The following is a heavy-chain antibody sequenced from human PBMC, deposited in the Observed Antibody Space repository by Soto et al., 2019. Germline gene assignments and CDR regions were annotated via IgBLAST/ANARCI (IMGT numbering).Heavy chain of an antibody. CDR2: IYYSGST. Sequence: SETLSLTCTVSGGSISSSSYYWGWIRQPPGMGLEWIGSIYYSGSTYYNPSLKSQVTISVDTTKNQFSLKLSAVTAADTAVYDCARVVRSPYYDIRVYWFDPWGQGTLVTVSS. J-gene: IGHJ5*02. D-gene: IGHD3-22*01. CDR3: ARVVRSPYYDIRVYWFDP. V-gene: IGHV4-39*01. CDR1: GGSISSSSYY.